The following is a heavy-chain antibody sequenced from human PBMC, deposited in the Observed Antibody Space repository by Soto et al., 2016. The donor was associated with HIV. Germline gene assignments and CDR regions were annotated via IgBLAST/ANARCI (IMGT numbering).Heavy chain of an antibody. CDR3: ARHGVELGHWYFDL. D-gene: IGHD7-27*01. CDR2: FYYTGTT. CDR1: GGSISSSLY. V-gene: IGHV4-39*01. J-gene: IGHJ2*01. Sequence: QLQLQESGPGLVKPSETPSLTCTVSGGSISSSLYWGWIRQPPGKGLEWIGSFYYTGTTYYSPSLKSRVTISIDTSKNQFSLKLTSVTAADTAVYYCARHGVELGHWYFDLWGLAPWSLS.